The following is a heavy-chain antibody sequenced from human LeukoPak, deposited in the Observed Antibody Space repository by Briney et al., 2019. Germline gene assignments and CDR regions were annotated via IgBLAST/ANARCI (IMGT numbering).Heavy chain of an antibody. CDR2: INHSGST. D-gene: IGHD1-1*01. CDR3: ARSLIYKAFDI. V-gene: IGHV4-34*01. J-gene: IGHJ3*02. Sequence: SETLSLTCAVYGGSFSGYYWSWIRQPPGKELEWIGEINHSGSTNYNPSLKSRVTISVDTSKNQFSLKLSSVTAADTAVYYCARSLIYKAFDIWGQGTMVTVPS. CDR1: GGSFSGYY.